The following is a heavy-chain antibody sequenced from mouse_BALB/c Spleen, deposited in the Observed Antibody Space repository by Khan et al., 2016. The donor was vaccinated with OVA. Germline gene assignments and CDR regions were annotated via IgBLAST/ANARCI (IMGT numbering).Heavy chain of an antibody. J-gene: IGHJ4*01. D-gene: IGHD2-14*01. V-gene: IGHV2-6-4*01. CDR2: IWGGGST. Sequence: QVQLKESGPGLVAPSQSLSITCTVSGFSFSRYNVHWVRQPPGKGLEWLGMIWGGGSTDYNSVLISRLSISTDNSKSQVFLKMNSLQTDDTAMYDGAGTYYRYDGYYAMDYWGQGTSVTVSS. CDR1: GFSFSRYN. CDR3: AGTYYRYDGYYAMDY.